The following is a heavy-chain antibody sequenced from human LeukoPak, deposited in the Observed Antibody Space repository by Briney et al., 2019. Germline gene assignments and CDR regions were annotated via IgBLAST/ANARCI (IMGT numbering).Heavy chain of an antibody. CDR1: GFTFVTSA. Sequence: NSGGSLRLSCAASGFTFVTSAMTWVRQAAGKGLEWVSSISSSSSYIYYADSVKGRFTISRDNAKNSLYLQMHSLRAEDTAVYYCARDLMGWDLHYFDYWGQGTLVTVSS. CDR2: ISSSSSYI. J-gene: IGHJ4*02. CDR3: ARDLMGWDLHYFDY. D-gene: IGHD1-26*01. V-gene: IGHV3-21*01.